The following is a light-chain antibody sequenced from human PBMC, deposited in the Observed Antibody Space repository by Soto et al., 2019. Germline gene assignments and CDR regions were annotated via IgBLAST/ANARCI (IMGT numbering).Light chain of an antibody. CDR1: QSVSSSY. CDR3: QQYGSSPLWT. V-gene: IGKV3-20*01. CDR2: GAS. J-gene: IGKJ1*01. Sequence: EIVLTQSPGTLSLSPGERATLSCRASQSVSSSYLAWYQQKPGQAPRLLIYGASNRATGIPDRFSGSGSGTDFTLTISRLEPDVFAVYYCQQYGSSPLWTFGQGTKVEIK.